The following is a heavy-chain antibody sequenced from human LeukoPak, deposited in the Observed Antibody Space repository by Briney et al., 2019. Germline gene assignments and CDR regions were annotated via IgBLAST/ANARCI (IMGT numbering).Heavy chain of an antibody. D-gene: IGHD2-15*01. CDR1: GFTFSSYA. Sequence: GGSLRLSCAASGFTFSSYAMHWVRQAPGKGLEWVAVISYDGSNKYHADSVKGRFTISRDNSKNTLYLQMNSLRAEDTAVYYCARELLHFDYWGQGTLVTVSS. V-gene: IGHV3-30*04. CDR2: ISYDGSNK. CDR3: ARELLHFDY. J-gene: IGHJ4*02.